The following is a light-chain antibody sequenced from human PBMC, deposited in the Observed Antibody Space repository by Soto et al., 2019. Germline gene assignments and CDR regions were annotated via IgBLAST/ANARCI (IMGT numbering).Light chain of an antibody. CDR2: AAS. V-gene: IGKV1-5*01. CDR1: QSISSW. J-gene: IGKJ2*01. Sequence: DIQMTQSPSTLSASVGDRLTITCRASQSISSWLAWYQQKTGKPPKLLISAASSLESGVPSSFRGSRSGTEFTLPISKLQPEDFATYYCLQHNSCPYTFGQGTKVDIK. CDR3: LQHNSCPYT.